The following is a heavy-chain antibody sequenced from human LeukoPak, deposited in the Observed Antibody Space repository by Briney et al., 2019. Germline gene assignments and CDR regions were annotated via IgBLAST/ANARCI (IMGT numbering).Heavy chain of an antibody. CDR3: AGSIAARPKSYYFDY. CDR1: GGSVSSGSYY. D-gene: IGHD6-6*01. CDR2: IYYSGST. Sequence: PSETLSLTCTVSGGSVSSGSYYWSWIRQPPGKGLEWIGYIYYSGSTNYNPSLKSRVTISVDTSKNQFSLKLSSVTAADTAVYYCAGSIAARPKSYYFDYWGQGTLVTVSS. V-gene: IGHV4-61*01. J-gene: IGHJ4*02.